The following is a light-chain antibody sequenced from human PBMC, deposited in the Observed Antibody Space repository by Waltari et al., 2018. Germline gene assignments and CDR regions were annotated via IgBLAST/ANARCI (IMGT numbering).Light chain of an antibody. J-gene: IGKJ2*03. CDR3: VQAIAFPYS. CDR1: RSLLHSNGNTY. V-gene: IGKV2-40*01. Sequence: DIVMTQTPLSLPITPGEPASISCRSSRSLLHSNGNTYLHWYLQKPGQSPQLLIYGGSNIASGVPDRFSGSGSGTDFTLKISKVEAEDVGVYYCVQAIAFPYSFGQGTKVEIK. CDR2: GGS.